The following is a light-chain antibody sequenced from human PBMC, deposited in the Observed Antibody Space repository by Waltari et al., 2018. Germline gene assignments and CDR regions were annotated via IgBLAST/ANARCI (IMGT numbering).Light chain of an antibody. Sequence: QSALTQPSSVSGSPGQSIAISCTGTSTDVGAYDYVSWYQQHPGKAPKLIIFDGNNRPSGDSKRFSSSKSGNTDALTISGLQPEDKAGYYCSSYLSTDTEVFGGGTRVTVL. CDR2: DGN. V-gene: IGLV2-14*03. CDR3: SSYLSTDTEV. CDR1: STDVGAYDY. J-gene: IGLJ2*01.